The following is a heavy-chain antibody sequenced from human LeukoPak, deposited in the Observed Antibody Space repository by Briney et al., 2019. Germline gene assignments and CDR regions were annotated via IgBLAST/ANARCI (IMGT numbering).Heavy chain of an antibody. V-gene: IGHV1-2*02. J-gene: IGHJ4*02. D-gene: IGHD2-15*01. CDR2: INPNSGGT. Sequence: ASVKVPCKASGNTLSYYYLHWVRQAPGQGLEWMGWINPNSGGTNYAQKFQGRVTMTRDRSISTAYMELSSLRSDDTAVYYCASRIRRIDGLHDWGQGTLVTVSS. CDR1: GNTLSYYY. CDR3: ASRIRRIDGLHD.